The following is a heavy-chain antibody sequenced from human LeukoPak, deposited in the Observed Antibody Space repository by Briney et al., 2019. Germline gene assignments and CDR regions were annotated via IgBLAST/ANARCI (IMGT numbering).Heavy chain of an antibody. CDR2: INPSGGST. CDR3: AREGDGHNSGAFDI. V-gene: IGHV1-46*01. J-gene: IGHJ3*02. D-gene: IGHD5-24*01. CDR1: GYTFTNYY. Sequence: ASVKVSCKASGYTFTNYYIHWVRQAPGQGLDWMGIINPSGGSTSYAQKFQGRVTMTRDKSTSTVYMDLSSLRSGDTAVYYCAREGDGHNSGAFDIWGQGTMVTVSS.